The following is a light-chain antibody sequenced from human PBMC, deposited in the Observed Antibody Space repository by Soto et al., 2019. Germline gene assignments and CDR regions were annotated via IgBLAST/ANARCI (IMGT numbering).Light chain of an antibody. CDR1: QSISSW. J-gene: IGKJ2*01. Sequence: DIQMTQSPSALSASVGDRVTITCRASQSISSWLAWYQQKPGKAPKLLIYDASSLESRVPSRFSGGGSGTEFTLTISGLRPDDFATYYCQQYNTYSYTFGQGTKLEIK. CDR3: QQYNTYSYT. CDR2: DAS. V-gene: IGKV1-5*01.